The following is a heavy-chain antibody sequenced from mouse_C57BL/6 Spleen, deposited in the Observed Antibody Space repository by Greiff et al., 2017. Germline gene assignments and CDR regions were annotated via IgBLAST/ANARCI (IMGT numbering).Heavy chain of an antibody. CDR3: ARSEYYDGSRGYAMDY. J-gene: IGHJ4*01. CDR2: IHPNSGST. Sequence: QVQLQQPGAELVKPGASVKLSCKASGYTFTSYWMHWVKQRPGQGLEWIGMIHPNSGSTNYNEKFKSKATLTVDQSSSTAYMQLSSLTSEDSAVYYCARSEYYDGSRGYAMDYWGQGTSVTVSS. CDR1: GYTFTSYW. V-gene: IGHV1-64*01. D-gene: IGHD1-1*01.